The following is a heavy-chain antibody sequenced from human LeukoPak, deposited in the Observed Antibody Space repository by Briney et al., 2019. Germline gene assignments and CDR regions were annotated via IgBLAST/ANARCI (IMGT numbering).Heavy chain of an antibody. CDR2: IIPIFGTA. CDR3: ARELLLPMTTVTTVYFDY. J-gene: IGHJ4*02. D-gene: IGHD4-17*01. Sequence: SVKVSCKASGGTFSSYAISWVRQAPGQGLEWMGRIIPIFGTANYAQKFQGRVTITTDESTSTAYMELSSLRSEDTAVYYCARELLLPMTTVTTVYFDYWGQGTLVAVSS. V-gene: IGHV1-69*05. CDR1: GGTFSSYA.